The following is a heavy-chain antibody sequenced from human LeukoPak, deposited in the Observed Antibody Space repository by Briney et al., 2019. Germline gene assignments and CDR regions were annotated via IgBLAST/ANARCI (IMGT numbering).Heavy chain of an antibody. D-gene: IGHD2-8*01. V-gene: IGHV4-30-2*01. J-gene: IGHJ3*01. CDR1: GGSIGSGSYS. Sequence: SETLSLTCAVSGGSIGSGSYSWSLIRQPPGKGLEWIGYMHHSGGTYYNPSLKSRVTISVDKSKNQFSLELSSVTAADTAVYYCAKHGVSPDAFDVWGQGTMVTVSS. CDR3: AKHGVSPDAFDV. CDR2: MHHSGGT.